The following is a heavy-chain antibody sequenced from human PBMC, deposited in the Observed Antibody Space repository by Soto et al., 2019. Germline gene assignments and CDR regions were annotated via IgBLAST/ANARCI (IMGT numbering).Heavy chain of an antibody. CDR3: ASYRRETHSDMHL. V-gene: IGHV4-59*01. J-gene: IGHJ6*03. Sequence: QVQLQESGPGLVKPSETLSLTCTVSGVSISSYYWSWIRQPPGKGLEWIGYIYYSGSTNYNPSLKSRVGMSIDTPKNQFSLKLTSVSAADTAVYYCASYRRETHSDMHLCGKGTTVTVSS. CDR2: IYYSGST. D-gene: IGHD3-16*02. CDR1: GVSISSYY.